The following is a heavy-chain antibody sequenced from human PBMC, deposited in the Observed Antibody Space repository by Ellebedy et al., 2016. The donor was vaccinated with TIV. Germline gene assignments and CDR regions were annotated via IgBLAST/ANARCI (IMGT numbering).Heavy chain of an antibody. D-gene: IGHD3-10*01. V-gene: IGHV3-21*04. CDR1: GFAFSGYS. J-gene: IGHJ3*02. Sequence: PGGSLRLSCAASGFAFSGYSMNWVRQAPGKGLEWVSSIGASHNDMFYTDSVKGRFAISRDNAKTSLYLQMNSLRAEDTAVYYCARAQSYRFDIWGQGTMVPVSS. CDR3: ARAQSYRFDI. CDR2: IGASHNDM.